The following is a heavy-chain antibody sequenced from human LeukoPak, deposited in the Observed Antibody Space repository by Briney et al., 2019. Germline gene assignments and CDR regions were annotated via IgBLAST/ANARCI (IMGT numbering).Heavy chain of an antibody. J-gene: IGHJ6*02. CDR2: INGDGIAI. CDR1: GFSFSSHW. V-gene: IGHV3-74*01. CDR3: ASTGGYGSGTYDYYYFGMDV. Sequence: GGSLRLSCAGSGFSFSSHWLHWVRQVPGKGLEWVARINGDGIAINYADSVKGRFTISRDNAKNSLYLQMNSLRAEDTAVYYCASTGGYGSGTYDYYYFGMDVWGQGTTVTVSS. D-gene: IGHD3-10*01.